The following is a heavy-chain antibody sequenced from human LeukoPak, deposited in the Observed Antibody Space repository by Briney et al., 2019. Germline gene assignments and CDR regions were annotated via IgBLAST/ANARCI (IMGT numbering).Heavy chain of an antibody. CDR1: GITFSSYW. J-gene: IGHJ4*02. CDR3: ARDLTNEYSSGWYAYYFDY. V-gene: IGHV3-7*01. Sequence: GGSLRLSCAASGITFSSYWMSWVRQAPGKGLEWVANIKQDGSEKYYVDSVEGRFTISGDNAKNSLYLQMNSLRAEDTAVYYCARDLTNEYSSGWYAYYFDYWGQGTLVTVSS. CDR2: IKQDGSEK. D-gene: IGHD6-19*01.